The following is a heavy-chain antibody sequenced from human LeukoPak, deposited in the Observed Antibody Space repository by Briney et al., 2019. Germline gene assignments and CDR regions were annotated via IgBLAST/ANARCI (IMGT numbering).Heavy chain of an antibody. D-gene: IGHD4-23*01. CDR2: INHSGRT. V-gene: IGHV4-34*01. Sequence: SETLSLTCAVFGGSFSNFYWTWIRQPPGKGLEWSVEINHSGRTNYNPSLKSRVSISVDTSRNQVSLKLTSVTAADTAVYYCARGRLATVVTPSISADFDYWGQGTLVTVSS. CDR1: GGSFSNFY. J-gene: IGHJ4*02. CDR3: ARGRLATVVTPSISADFDY.